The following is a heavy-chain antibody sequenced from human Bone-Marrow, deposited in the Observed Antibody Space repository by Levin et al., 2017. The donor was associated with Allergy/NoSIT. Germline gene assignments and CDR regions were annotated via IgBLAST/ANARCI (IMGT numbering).Heavy chain of an antibody. CDR1: GYRFASFW. J-gene: IGHJ5*01. CDR2: IWPGDSDT. Sequence: GASVKVSCQGSGYRFASFWIGWVRQMPGKGLEWMGVIWPGDSDTKYNPSFQGQVTISADMSTNTAYLHWSSLRASDTAMYYCVLMSTNYFDPWGQGTLVSVSS. CDR3: VLMSTNYFDP. D-gene: IGHD2-15*01. V-gene: IGHV5-51*03.